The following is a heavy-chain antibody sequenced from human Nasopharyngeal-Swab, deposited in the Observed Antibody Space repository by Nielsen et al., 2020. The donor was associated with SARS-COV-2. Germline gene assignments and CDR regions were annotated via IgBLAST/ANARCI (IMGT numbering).Heavy chain of an antibody. D-gene: IGHD1-26*01. V-gene: IGHV5-51*01. Sequence: GGSLRLSCKGSGYSFTSYWIGWVRQMPGKGLEWMGIIYPGDSDTRYSPSFQGQVTISADKSISTAYLQWSSLKASDTAMYYCARRDPIAGARGYFDYWGQGTLATVSS. CDR1: GYSFTSYW. CDR3: ARRDPIAGARGYFDY. CDR2: IYPGDSDT. J-gene: IGHJ4*02.